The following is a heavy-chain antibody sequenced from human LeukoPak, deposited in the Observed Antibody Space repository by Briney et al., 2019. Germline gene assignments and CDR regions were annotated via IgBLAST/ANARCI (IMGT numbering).Heavy chain of an antibody. D-gene: IGHD3-3*01. CDR2: INSDGSST. V-gene: IGHV3-74*01. CDR3: ARDPSFGVVIQNWFDP. CDR1: GFTFSSYW. J-gene: IGHJ5*02. Sequence: GGSLRLSCAASGFTFSSYWMHWVRHAPGKGLVWVSRINSDGSSTSYADSVKGRFTISRDNAKNTLFLQMNSLRAEDTAVYYCARDPSFGVVIQNWFDPWGQGTLVTVSS.